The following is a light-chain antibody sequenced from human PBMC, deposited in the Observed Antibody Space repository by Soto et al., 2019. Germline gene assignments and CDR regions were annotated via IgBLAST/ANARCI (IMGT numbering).Light chain of an antibody. J-gene: IGLJ3*02. Sequence: QSALTQPASVSGSPGQSITISCTGTSSGVGSYNLVSWYQQHPGKAPKLMIYEVSKRPSEVSSRFSGSKSGNTASLTISGLQAEDEADYYCCSHAGSSTFWGFGGGTKLTVL. CDR1: SSGVGSYNL. CDR3: CSHAGSSTFWG. V-gene: IGLV2-23*02. CDR2: EVS.